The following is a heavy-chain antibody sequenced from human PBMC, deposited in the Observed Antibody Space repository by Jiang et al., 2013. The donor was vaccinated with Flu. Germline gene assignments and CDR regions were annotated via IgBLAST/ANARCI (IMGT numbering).Heavy chain of an antibody. CDR1: GGSISSHY. CDR2: IYYSGST. Sequence: GPGLVKPSETLSLTCTVSGGSISSHYWSWIRQPPGKGLEWIGYIYYSGSTNYNPSLKSRVTISVDTSKNQFSLKLSSVTAADTAVYYCARELTNITPGAFDIWGQGTMVTVSS. V-gene: IGHV4-59*11. J-gene: IGHJ3*02. D-gene: IGHD2/OR15-2a*01. CDR3: ARELTNITPGAFDI.